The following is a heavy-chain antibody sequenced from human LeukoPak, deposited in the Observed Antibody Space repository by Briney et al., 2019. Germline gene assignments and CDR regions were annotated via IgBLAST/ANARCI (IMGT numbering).Heavy chain of an antibody. CDR1: GASISGSGYY. J-gene: IGHJ4*02. D-gene: IGHD5-18*01. CDR2: IYYSGST. Sequence: SETLSLTCAVSGASISGSGYYWGWIRQPPGKGLEWIGSIYYSGSTYYNPSLKSRVTISVDTSKNQFSLKLSSVTAADTAVYYCAKDPSWDGTAMDYWGQGTLVTVSS. V-gene: IGHV4-39*07. CDR3: AKDPSWDGTAMDY.